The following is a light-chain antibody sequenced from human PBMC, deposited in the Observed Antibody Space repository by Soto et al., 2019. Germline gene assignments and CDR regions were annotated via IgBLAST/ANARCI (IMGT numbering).Light chain of an antibody. J-gene: IGKJ5*01. CDR3: QPHGQWPIT. CDR1: QSVNSNY. V-gene: IGKV3-20*01. CDR2: GIS. Sequence: IAVSQAPATLSLSPHERPTLSCKASQSVNSNYLAWYQHKPGPAPRLLIYGISKRATHIPDRFSGSGSGTEFTLTISSLQPEDFATYYCQPHGQWPITFGQGTPLEI.